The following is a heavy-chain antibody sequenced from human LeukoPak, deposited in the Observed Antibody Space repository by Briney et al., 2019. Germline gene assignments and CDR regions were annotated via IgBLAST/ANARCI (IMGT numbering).Heavy chain of an antibody. Sequence: SETLSLTCTVSGGSISSYYWSWIRQPPGKGPEWIGYIYYSGSTNYNPSLKSRVTISVDASKNQFSLKLSSVTAADTAVYYCARVKMATIRSWFDPWGQGTLVTVSS. CDR1: GGSISSYY. V-gene: IGHV4-59*01. CDR2: IYYSGST. J-gene: IGHJ5*02. CDR3: ARVKMATIRSWFDP. D-gene: IGHD5-24*01.